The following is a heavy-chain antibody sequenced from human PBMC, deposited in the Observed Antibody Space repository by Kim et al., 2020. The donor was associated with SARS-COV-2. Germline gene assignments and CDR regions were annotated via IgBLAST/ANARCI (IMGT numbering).Heavy chain of an antibody. J-gene: IGHJ3*02. V-gene: IGHV4-39*01. CDR2: MHHRRST. CDR1: GGSINTYAY. CDR3: ARHVKANDAFDN. Sequence: SETLSLTCIVSGGSINTYAYWGWIRQTTGKGLEGVGSMHHRRSTYHNPSLQSRVTISLDMSKNQVSLTLRSVTAADTAVFYCARHVKANDAFDNWGQGTMVIVSS.